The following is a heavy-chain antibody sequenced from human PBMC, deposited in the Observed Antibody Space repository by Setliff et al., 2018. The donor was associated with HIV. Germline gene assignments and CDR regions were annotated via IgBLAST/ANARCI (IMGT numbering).Heavy chain of an antibody. CDR1: GYTFTAHH. CDR2: IIPKSGET. D-gene: IGHD3-3*01. V-gene: IGHV1-2*02. Sequence: GASVKVSCKSSGYTFTAHHIHWVRQAPGQGPEWMGWIIPKSGETSYAEKFRGRVTMTRDTSLSTAYMELSWLTSDDTAVYYCARVVDRGYDFWSAYEYWGQGTMVTVSS. J-gene: IGHJ4*02. CDR3: ARVVDRGYDFWSAYEY.